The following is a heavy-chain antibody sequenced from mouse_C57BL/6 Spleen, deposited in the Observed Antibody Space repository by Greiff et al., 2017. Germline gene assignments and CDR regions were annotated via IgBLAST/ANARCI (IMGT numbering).Heavy chain of an antibody. CDR3: AREGWFYFDY. D-gene: IGHD1-1*02. CDR1: GFTFSSYA. Sequence: DVKLVESGGGLVKPGGSLKLSCAASGFTFSSYAMSWVRQTPEKRLEWVATISDGGSYTYYPDNVKGRFTISRDNAKNNLYLQMSHLKSEDTAMYYCAREGWFYFDYWGQGTTLTVSS. CDR2: ISDGGSYT. V-gene: IGHV5-4*01. J-gene: IGHJ2*01.